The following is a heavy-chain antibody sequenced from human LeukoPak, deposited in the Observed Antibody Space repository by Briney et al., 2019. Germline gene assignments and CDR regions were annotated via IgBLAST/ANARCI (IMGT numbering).Heavy chain of an antibody. Sequence: GGPREISVEASGYCFTSYGFAWVRQMPGKGRKFMGIIYPGDSDTRYRPSFQGQVTISADESISTAYLQWSSLKASDTAMYYCARSNFYDSGAYHDYWGQGTLVTVSS. J-gene: IGHJ4*02. CDR1: GYCFTSYG. CDR3: ARSNFYDSGAYHDY. CDR2: IYPGDSDT. V-gene: IGHV5-51*01. D-gene: IGHD3-22*01.